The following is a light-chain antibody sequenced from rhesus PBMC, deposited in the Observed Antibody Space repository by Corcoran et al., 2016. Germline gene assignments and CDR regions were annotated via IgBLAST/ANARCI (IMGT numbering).Light chain of an antibody. Sequence: EIVMTQSPATLSLSPGERATLSCRASQSVSSYAAWYQQKPEQAPRLLIYCASSRATGVPDRFSARGSGTDFALTISSLEPEDFAVYYCQQYHNCTTFGGGTKVEIK. CDR2: CAS. J-gene: IGKJ4*01. CDR3: QQYHNCTT. CDR1: QSVSSY. V-gene: IGKV3S9*01.